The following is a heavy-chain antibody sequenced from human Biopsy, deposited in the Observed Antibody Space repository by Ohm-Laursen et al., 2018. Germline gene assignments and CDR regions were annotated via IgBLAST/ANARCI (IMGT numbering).Heavy chain of an antibody. Sequence: SETLSLTCTVSDASASSGRYYWTWIRQPPRKPLEWIGYFYSSGTTRYNPSLESRLSISMDTSKNEVSLRLTSMTAADTAVYFCARAPADQYAARNYYSSHAFDMWGQGTKATVSS. CDR3: ARAPADQYAARNYYSSHAFDM. V-gene: IGHV4-61*01. D-gene: IGHD3-10*01. CDR2: FYSSGTT. CDR1: DASASSGRYY. J-gene: IGHJ3*02.